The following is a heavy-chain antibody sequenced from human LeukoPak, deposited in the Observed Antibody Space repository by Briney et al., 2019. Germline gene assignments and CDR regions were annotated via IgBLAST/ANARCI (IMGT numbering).Heavy chain of an antibody. CDR1: GYSFTSYW. CDR3: ARIAAAGTPPYYYYYYGMDV. D-gene: IGHD6-13*01. CDR2: INPSGGST. V-gene: IGHV1-46*01. Sequence: GESLKISCKGSGYSFTSYWIGWVRQAPGQGLEWMGIINPSGGSTSYAQKFQGRVTMTRDTSTSTVYMELSSLRSEDTAVYYCARIAAAGTPPYYYYYYGMDVWGQGTTVTVSS. J-gene: IGHJ6*02.